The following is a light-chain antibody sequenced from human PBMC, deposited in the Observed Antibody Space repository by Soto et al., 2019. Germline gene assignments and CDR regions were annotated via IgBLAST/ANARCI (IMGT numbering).Light chain of an antibody. V-gene: IGKV1-5*03. CDR2: KAS. CDR1: QNLNNW. CDR3: QQYNSYPWT. Sequence: DIQMTQSPSTLSASVGDRVTITCRASQNLNNWLAWFQQKPGKAPTLLIYKASGLESGVPSRFSGSVSGTECTLTISSLQPDDFSTYYCQQYNSYPWTFGQGTQLEIK. J-gene: IGKJ1*01.